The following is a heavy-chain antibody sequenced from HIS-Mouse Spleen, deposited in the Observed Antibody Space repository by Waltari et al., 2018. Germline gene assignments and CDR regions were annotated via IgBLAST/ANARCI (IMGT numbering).Heavy chain of an antibody. J-gene: IGHJ2*01. CDR2: INYWGGT. CDR1: GGSISSSSYY. CDR3: AREIPYSSSWYDWYFDL. D-gene: IGHD6-13*01. V-gene: IGHV4-39*07. Sequence: QLQLQESGPGLVKPSETLSLTCTVSGGSISSSSYYWGWIRQPPGKGLEWIGSINYWGGTYYNPSLKSRVTISVDTSKNQFSLKLSSVTAADTAVYYCAREIPYSSSWYDWYFDLWGRGTLVTVSS.